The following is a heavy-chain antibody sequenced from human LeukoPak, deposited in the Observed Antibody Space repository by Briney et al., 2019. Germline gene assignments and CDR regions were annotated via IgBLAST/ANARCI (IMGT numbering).Heavy chain of an antibody. CDR2: INPNSGGT. CDR1: GYTFTGYY. V-gene: IGHV1-2*02. J-gene: IGHJ3*02. Sequence: ASVKVSCKASGYTFTGYYMHWVRQAPGQGLEWMGWINPNSGGTNYAQKFQGRVTMTRDTSISTAYMELSRLRSDDTAVYYCARRRGWHYTSLGAFDIWGQGTMVTVSS. D-gene: IGHD6-19*01. CDR3: ARRRGWHYTSLGAFDI.